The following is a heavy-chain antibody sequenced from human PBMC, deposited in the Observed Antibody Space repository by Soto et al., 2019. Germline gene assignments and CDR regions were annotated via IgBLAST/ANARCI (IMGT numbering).Heavy chain of an antibody. CDR3: VRQGATAPTLPLIYFDP. CDR2: IYPDNSDT. J-gene: IGHJ5*02. D-gene: IGHD2-15*01. CDR1: GYSFPGYW. V-gene: IGHV5-51*01. Sequence: GESMKISCKGSGYSFPGYWSAWVRQIPGTGLEWMGIIYPDNSDTRYNPSFQGQVTISTDKSISTAYLQWSSLRASDTAIYYCVRQGATAPTLPLIYFDPWGQGTLVTVSS.